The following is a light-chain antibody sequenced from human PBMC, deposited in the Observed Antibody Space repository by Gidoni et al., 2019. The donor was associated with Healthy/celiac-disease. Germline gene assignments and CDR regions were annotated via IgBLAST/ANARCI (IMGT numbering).Light chain of an antibody. CDR1: ESMSSW. V-gene: IGKV1-5*03. Sequence: DTQMTQSPPPLSAFVGDRVTIPCRSSESMSSWFAWYQQKPGKAPKLLSSKASTLESGVPSRFSGSGAGTEFSLTISSLQPDVFATYYCKQYSIYSWTFGQGTKVEIK. J-gene: IGKJ1*01. CDR3: KQYSIYSWT. CDR2: KAS.